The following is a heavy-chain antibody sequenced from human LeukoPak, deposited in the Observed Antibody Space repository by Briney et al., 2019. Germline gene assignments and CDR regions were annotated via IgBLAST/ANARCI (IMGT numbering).Heavy chain of an antibody. CDR3: AVGKEVQLLGDV. Sequence: ASVKVSCKAFGYTFANYGISWVRQATGQGLEWMGWMNPNSGNTGYAQKFQGRVTMTRNTSISTAYMELSSLRSEDTAVYYCAVGKEVQLLGDVWGKGTTVTVSS. CDR1: GYTFANYG. D-gene: IGHD2-2*01. CDR2: MNPNSGNT. J-gene: IGHJ6*04. V-gene: IGHV1-8*02.